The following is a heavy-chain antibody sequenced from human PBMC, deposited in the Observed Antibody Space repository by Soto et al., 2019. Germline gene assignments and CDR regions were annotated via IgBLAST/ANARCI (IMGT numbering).Heavy chain of an antibody. CDR3: TRGSFLEWSCMDV. Sequence: ASVKVSCKASGYTFDRYYMHWVRQAPGQGLEWMGMINPSGSITSYAQKFQGRVTMTRDTSTSTISMELCSLRSDDTAVYYCTRGSFLEWSCMDVWGQGTTVTVSS. J-gene: IGHJ6*02. CDR1: GYTFDRYY. D-gene: IGHD3-3*01. V-gene: IGHV1-46*02. CDR2: INPSGSIT.